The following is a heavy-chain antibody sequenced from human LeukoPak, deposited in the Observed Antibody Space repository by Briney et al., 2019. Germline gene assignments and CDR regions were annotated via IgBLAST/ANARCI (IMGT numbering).Heavy chain of an antibody. D-gene: IGHD5-24*01. V-gene: IGHV4-39*07. CDR1: GGSISSTSYY. Sequence: PSETLSLTCVVSGGSISSTSYYWGWIRQPPGKGLEWIGSIYYSGSTYYSPSLKSRVTISVDTSKNQFSLRLSSVTAADTAVYYCARRRVEMATIKRGNWFDPWGQGTLVTVSS. J-gene: IGHJ5*02. CDR3: ARRRVEMATIKRGNWFDP. CDR2: IYYSGST.